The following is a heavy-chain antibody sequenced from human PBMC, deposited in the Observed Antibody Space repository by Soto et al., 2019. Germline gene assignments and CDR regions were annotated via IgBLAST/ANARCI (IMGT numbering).Heavy chain of an antibody. D-gene: IGHD3-3*01. CDR2: INHSGST. CDR1: GGSFSGYY. Sequence: SETLSLTCAVYGGSFSGYYWSWIRQPPGKGLEWIGEINHSGSTNYNPSLKSRVTISVDTSKNQFSLKLSSVTAADTAVYYCGRLRFLEWSRWYYYYMDVWGKGTTVTVSS. J-gene: IGHJ6*03. CDR3: GRLRFLEWSRWYYYYMDV. V-gene: IGHV4-34*01.